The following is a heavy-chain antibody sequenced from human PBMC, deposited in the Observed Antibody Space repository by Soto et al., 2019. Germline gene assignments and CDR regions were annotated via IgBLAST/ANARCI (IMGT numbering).Heavy chain of an antibody. J-gene: IGHJ6*01. V-gene: IGHV1-69*12. CDR3: PRDKDRQQLGGNYYYIMDV. CDR2: IMPVFPTP. Sequence: QVQLVQSGAEVKKPGSSVKVSCKTSGGTFRTSAISWVRQAPGQGLEWMGGIMPVFPTPDYAQKFQGRVTITADESTGTAHMELSSPRSEDTAVYYCPRDKDRQQLGGNYYYIMDVWGQGTTVSVSS. D-gene: IGHD3-3*02. CDR1: GGTFRTSA.